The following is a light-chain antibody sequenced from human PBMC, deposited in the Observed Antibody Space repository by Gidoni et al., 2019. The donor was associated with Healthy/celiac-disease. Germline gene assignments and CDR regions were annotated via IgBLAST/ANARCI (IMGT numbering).Light chain of an antibody. V-gene: IGLV2-11*01. CDR1: SSDVGGYNY. CDR3: CSYAGSYTFV. J-gene: IGLJ1*01. CDR2: DVS. Sequence: QSALTQPRSVSGSPGKSVTISCTGTSSDVGGYNYVSWYQQHPGKAPKLMIYDVSKRPSGVPDRFSGSKSGNPASLTISGLQAEDEADYYCCSYAGSYTFVFGTGTKVTVL.